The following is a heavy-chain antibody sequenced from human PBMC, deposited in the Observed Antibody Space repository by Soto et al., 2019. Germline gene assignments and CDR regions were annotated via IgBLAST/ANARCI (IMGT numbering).Heavy chain of an antibody. J-gene: IGHJ6*02. Sequence: SVKVSCKASGGTLSSYAISWVRQAPGQGLKWIVCIIPIFGTANYAQKFQGRVTITADESTSTAYMELSSLRSEDTAVYYCASSPSIAARRTPYYYYYGMDVWGQGTTVTVSS. V-gene: IGHV1-69*13. CDR1: GGTLSSYA. D-gene: IGHD6-6*01. CDR2: IIPIFGTA. CDR3: ASSPSIAARRTPYYYYYGMDV.